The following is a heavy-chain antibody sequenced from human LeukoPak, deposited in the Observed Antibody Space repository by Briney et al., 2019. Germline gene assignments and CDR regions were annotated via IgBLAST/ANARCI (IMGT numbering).Heavy chain of an antibody. CDR2: ISWDGGST. J-gene: IGHJ4*02. V-gene: IGHV3-43D*03. Sequence: GGSLRLSCAASGFTFDDYAMHWVRQAPGKGLEWVSLISWDGGSTYYADSVKGRFTISRDNSKNSLYPQMNSLRAEDTALYYCAKDMAAYYYSSGNIDNWGQGTRVTVSS. D-gene: IGHD3-10*01. CDR1: GFTFDDYA. CDR3: AKDMAAYYYSSGNIDN.